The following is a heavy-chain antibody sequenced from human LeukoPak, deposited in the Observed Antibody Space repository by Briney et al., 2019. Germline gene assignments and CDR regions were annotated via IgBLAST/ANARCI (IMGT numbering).Heavy chain of an antibody. V-gene: IGHV1-69*04. Sequence: ASVKVSCKASGGTFSSYAISWVRQAPGQGLEWMGRIIPILGIANYAQKFQCRVTITADKSTSTAYMELSSLISEDTAVYYCARGDREDYDFWSGYPQPMDVWGKGTTVTVSS. CDR3: ARGDREDYDFWSGYPQPMDV. CDR1: GGTFSSYA. CDR2: IIPILGIA. J-gene: IGHJ6*03. D-gene: IGHD3-3*01.